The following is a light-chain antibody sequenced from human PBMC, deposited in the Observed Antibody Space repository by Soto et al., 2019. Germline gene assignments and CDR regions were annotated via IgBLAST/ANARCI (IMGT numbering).Light chain of an antibody. V-gene: IGLV1-44*01. J-gene: IGLJ1*01. Sequence: QSVLTQPPSASGTPGQRVTISCSGSSSNVGGNPVNWYQHVPTTAPKLLIYTNTQRPSGVPDRFSGSKSGTSASLAIRGLQSEDEAVYYCASWDDSLNGPVFGTGTKAT. CDR1: SSNVGGNP. CDR3: ASWDDSLNGPV. CDR2: TNT.